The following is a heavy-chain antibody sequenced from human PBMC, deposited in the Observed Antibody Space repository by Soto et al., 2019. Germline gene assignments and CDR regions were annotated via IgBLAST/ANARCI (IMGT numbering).Heavy chain of an antibody. V-gene: IGHV3-23*01. CDR2: ISGSGGST. J-gene: IGHJ6*02. D-gene: IGHD3-16*02. CDR3: AQVIHQGMDV. Sequence: GGSLRLSCAASGFTVSNNYMSWVRQAPGKGLEWVSAISGSGGSTYYADSVKGRFTISRDNSKNTLYLQMNSLRAEDTAVYYCAQVIHQGMDVWGQGTTVTVSS. CDR1: GFTVSNNY.